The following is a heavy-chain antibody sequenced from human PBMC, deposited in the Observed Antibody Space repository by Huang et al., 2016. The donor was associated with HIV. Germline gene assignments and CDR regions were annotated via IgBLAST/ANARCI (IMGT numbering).Heavy chain of an antibody. CDR1: GGTFRTSA. J-gene: IGHJ4*02. CDR2: IIPLFNTT. D-gene: IGHD2-2*01. CDR3: ARDEGGRYCSSISCYFVY. Sequence: QVQLVQSGTEVKKPGSSVKVSCKSSGGTFRTSAFSWVRQAPGQGIEWMVGIIPLFNTTNDANHFQGRVTIIADESTSTAYMELSSLRDDDTAVYYCARDEGGRYCSSISCYFVYWGQGTMVTVSS. V-gene: IGHV1-69*13.